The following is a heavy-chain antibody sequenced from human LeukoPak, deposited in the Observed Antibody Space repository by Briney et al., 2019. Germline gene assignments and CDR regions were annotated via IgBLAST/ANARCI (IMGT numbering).Heavy chain of an antibody. CDR2: IKQDGSEK. J-gene: IGHJ4*02. D-gene: IGHD1-26*01. Sequence: PGGSLRLSCEASGFTFGSYWMSWVRQAPGKGLEWVANIKQDGSEKYYVDSVKGRFTISRDNAKNSLYLQMNSLRAEDTAAYYCARENSGSYQVDYWGQGTLVTVSS. CDR3: ARENSGSYQVDY. CDR1: GFTFGSYW. V-gene: IGHV3-7*01.